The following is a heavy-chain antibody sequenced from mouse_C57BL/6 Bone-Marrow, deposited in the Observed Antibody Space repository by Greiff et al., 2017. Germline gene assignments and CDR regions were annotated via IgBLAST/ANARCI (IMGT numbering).Heavy chain of an antibody. D-gene: IGHD4-1*02. CDR3: APSTRSTGGYYAMDY. V-gene: IGHV1-64*01. CDR1: GYTFTSYW. Sequence: VQLLQPGAELVKPGASVKLSCKASGYTFTSYWMHWVQQRPGQGLEWIGMIHPNSGSTNYNEKFKSKATLTVDKSSSTAYMQLSSLTSEDSAVYYCAPSTRSTGGYYAMDYWGQGTSVTVSS. CDR2: IHPNSGST. J-gene: IGHJ4*01.